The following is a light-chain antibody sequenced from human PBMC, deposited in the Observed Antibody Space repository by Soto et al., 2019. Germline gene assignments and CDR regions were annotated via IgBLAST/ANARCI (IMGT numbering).Light chain of an antibody. J-gene: IGKJ1*01. Sequence: EIVLTQSPGFLSLSPGERATLSCRASQSVDSSFFAWYQQKPGQAHRLLIYGASKRATGIPDRFSSSGSGTDFTLTISRLEPEDFAVYYCQQYVSSVTFGQGTKVEIK. V-gene: IGKV3-20*01. CDR2: GAS. CDR3: QQYVSSVT. CDR1: QSVDSSF.